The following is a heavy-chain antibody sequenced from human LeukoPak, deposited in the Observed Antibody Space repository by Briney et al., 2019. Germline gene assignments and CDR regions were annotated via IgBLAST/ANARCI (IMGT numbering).Heavy chain of an antibody. J-gene: IGHJ4*02. CDR3: ARGSRFLDF. V-gene: IGHV1-46*01. CDR2: INPSDGRT. CDR1: GYTFTSEY. D-gene: IGHD2-2*01. Sequence: ASVKVSCKASGYTFTSEYIHWVRQAPGQGLEWMGIINPSDGRTTYSPNFQDRVALTRDMSTGTVYMELSSLRSEDTALYYCARGSRFLDFWGQGTLVTVSS.